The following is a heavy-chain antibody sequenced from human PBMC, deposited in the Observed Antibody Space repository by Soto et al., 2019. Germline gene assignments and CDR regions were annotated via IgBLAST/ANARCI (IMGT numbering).Heavy chain of an antibody. J-gene: IGHJ5*02. D-gene: IGHD6-6*01. CDR3: AREDAARIERWFDA. V-gene: IGHV4-31*11. Sequence: SETLSLTCAVSCGSIISASYSWNWMRQSPGRGLEWIGHIYSSGSTYYNPSLKSRVSISVDTSNNQFSLKLTSVTAADTAVYFCAREDAARIERWFDAWGQGILVTVSS. CDR1: CGSIISASYS. CDR2: IYSSGST.